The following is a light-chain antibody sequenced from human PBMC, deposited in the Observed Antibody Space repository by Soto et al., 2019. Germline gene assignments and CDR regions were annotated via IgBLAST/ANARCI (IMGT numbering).Light chain of an antibody. J-gene: IGKJ1*01. CDR2: GAS. V-gene: IGKV3-15*01. CDR1: RGVSSD. CDR3: QQYINWT. Sequence: ILMTQSPATLSVSPGERVTLSCRASRGVSSDLAWYQQKPGQAPRLLIYGASVRATGVPARFSGRGSGTDFTLTISSLQSEDFEVYYCQQYINWTLGQGTTVDI.